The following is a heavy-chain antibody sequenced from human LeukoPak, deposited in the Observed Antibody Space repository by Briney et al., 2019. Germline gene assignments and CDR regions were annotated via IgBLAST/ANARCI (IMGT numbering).Heavy chain of an antibody. D-gene: IGHD1-26*01. CDR1: GGSFSGYY. J-gene: IGHJ5*01. CDR2: INHSGST. CDR3: ARDGVGLNGFDS. Sequence: PSETLSLTCAVYGGSFSGYYWSWIRQPPGKGLEWIGEINHSGSTNYNPSLKSRVTISVDTSKNQFSLKLSSVTAADTAVYYCARDGVGLNGFDSWGQGTLVTVSS. V-gene: IGHV4-34*01.